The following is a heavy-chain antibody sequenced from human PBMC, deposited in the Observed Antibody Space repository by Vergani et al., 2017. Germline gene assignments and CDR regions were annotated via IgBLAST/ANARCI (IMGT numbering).Heavy chain of an antibody. CDR1: GYTFTGYY. V-gene: IGHV1-2*02. Sequence: QVQLVQSGAEVKKPGASVKVSCKASGYTFTGYYMHWVRQAPGQGLEWMGWLHPNSGGTNSAQKFQGRVTMTRDTSISTAYMELSRLRSDDTAVYYCARSRCLYYYDSSGFLFDIWGQGTMVTVSS. D-gene: IGHD3-22*01. CDR2: LHPNSGGT. CDR3: ARSRCLYYYDSSGFLFDI. J-gene: IGHJ3*02.